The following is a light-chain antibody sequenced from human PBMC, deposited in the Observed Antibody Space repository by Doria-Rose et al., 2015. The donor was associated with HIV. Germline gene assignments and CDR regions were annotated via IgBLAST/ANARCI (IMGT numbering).Light chain of an antibody. CDR1: QSIGSY. CDR3: QQSYSTVPFT. J-gene: IGKJ3*01. Sequence: YVGDRVTITCRASQSIGSYLSWYRQKAGKAPELLIYRTSTLHSGVPSRFSGSGSGTDFTLTITSLQSEDFGIYFCQQSYSTVPFTFGPGTKVEVK. V-gene: IGKV1-39*01. CDR2: RTS.